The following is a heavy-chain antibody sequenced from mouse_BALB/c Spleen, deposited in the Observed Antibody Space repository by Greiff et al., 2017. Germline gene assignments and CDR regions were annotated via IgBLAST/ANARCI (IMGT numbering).Heavy chain of an antibody. Sequence: VQLQQSGAELVKPGASVKLSCKASGYTFTSYYMYWVKQRPGQGLEWIGEINPSNGGTNFNEKFKSKATLTVDKSSSTAYMQLSSLTSEDSAVYYCTRPLLRLRDYAMDYWGQGTSVTVSS. CDR2: INPSNGGT. CDR3: TRPLLRLRDYAMDY. V-gene: IGHV1S81*02. CDR1: GYTFTSYY. D-gene: IGHD1-2*01. J-gene: IGHJ4*01.